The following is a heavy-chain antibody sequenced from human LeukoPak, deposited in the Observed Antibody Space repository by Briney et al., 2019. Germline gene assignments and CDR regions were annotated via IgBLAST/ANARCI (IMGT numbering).Heavy chain of an antibody. CDR2: MNPNSGNA. V-gene: IGHV1-8*01. CDR1: GYTFTSYD. CDR3: ARVRGRYFDWSHQRDWFDP. J-gene: IGHJ5*02. Sequence: ASVTVSFKSSGYTFTSYDINWVRQATGQGLDWMGCMNPNSGNACYAQKFQVRVIMTRNTYISTAYMELSSLRSQDTAVYYCARVRGRYFDWSHQRDWFDPWGEGTLVTVSS. D-gene: IGHD3-9*01.